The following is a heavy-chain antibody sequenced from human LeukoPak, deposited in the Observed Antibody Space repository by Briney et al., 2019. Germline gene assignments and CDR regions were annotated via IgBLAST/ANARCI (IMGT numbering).Heavy chain of an antibody. Sequence: GGSLRLSCAASGFTFSSYVMSWVRQAPGKGLEWVSAISGSGGSTYYADSVKGRFTISRDNSKNTLYLQMNSLRAEDTAVYYCAKAIYDSSGYYYGYWGQGTLVTVSS. J-gene: IGHJ4*02. CDR2: ISGSGGST. CDR3: AKAIYDSSGYYYGY. D-gene: IGHD3-22*01. CDR1: GFTFSSYV. V-gene: IGHV3-23*01.